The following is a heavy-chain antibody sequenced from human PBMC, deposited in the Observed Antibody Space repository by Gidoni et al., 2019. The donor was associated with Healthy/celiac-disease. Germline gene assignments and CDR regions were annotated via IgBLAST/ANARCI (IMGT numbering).Heavy chain of an antibody. CDR2: ISGSGGST. Sequence: EVQLLESGGGLVQPGGSLRLSCAASGFTFSSYAISWVRQAPGKGLEWVSAISGSGGSTYYADSVKGRFTISRDNSKNTLYLKMNSLRAEDTAVYYCAKVLGYYYDSSGNYYFDYWGQGTLVTVSS. D-gene: IGHD3-22*01. V-gene: IGHV3-23*01. CDR3: AKVLGYYYDSSGNYYFDY. J-gene: IGHJ4*02. CDR1: GFTFSSYA.